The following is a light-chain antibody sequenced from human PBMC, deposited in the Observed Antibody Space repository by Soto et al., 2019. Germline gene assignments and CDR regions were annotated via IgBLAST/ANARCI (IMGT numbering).Light chain of an antibody. CDR2: LNSDGSH. Sequence: QSVLTQSPSASASLGASVKLTGTLSSGHSTYAIAWHQQQPEKGPRYLMKLNSDGSHSKGDGIPDRFSGSSSGAERYLTISSLQSEDEADYYCQTWGTGIQVIFGGGTKLTVL. V-gene: IGLV4-69*01. CDR1: SGHSTYA. CDR3: QTWGTGIQVI. J-gene: IGLJ2*01.